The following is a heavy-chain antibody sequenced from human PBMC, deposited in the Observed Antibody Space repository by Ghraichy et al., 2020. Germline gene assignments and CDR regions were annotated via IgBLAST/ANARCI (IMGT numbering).Heavy chain of an antibody. Sequence: SQTLSLTCVISGDSVSRSSAAWNWIRQSPSRGLEWLGRTYYRSKWYNDYAESVKSRITITPDTSKNQFSLQLKSVTSEDTAVYYCAREYSSGWYGLFGSYWFDPWGQGTLVTVSS. V-gene: IGHV6-1*01. CDR1: GDSVSRSSAA. D-gene: IGHD6-19*01. J-gene: IGHJ5*02. CDR3: AREYSSGWYGLFGSYWFDP. CDR2: TYYRSKWYN.